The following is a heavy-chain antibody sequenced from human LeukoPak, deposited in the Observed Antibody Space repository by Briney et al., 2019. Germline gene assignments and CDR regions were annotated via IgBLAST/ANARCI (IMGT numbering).Heavy chain of an antibody. V-gene: IGHV1-46*01. CDR3: ARDQEAFDY. CDR2: IYPRDGST. J-gene: IGHJ4*02. CDR1: GGTFSSYT. Sequence: ASVKVSCKASGGTFSSYTITWVRQAPGQGLEWMGMIYPRDGSTSYAQKFQGRVTVTRDTSTSTVHMELSGLRSEDTAVYYCARDQEAFDYWGQGTLVTVSS.